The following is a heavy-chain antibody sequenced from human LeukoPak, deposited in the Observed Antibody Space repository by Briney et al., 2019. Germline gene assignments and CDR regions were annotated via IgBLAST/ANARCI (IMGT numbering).Heavy chain of an antibody. CDR2: IYHIGST. J-gene: IGHJ4*02. D-gene: IGHD2-2*03. CDR3: ARAGWIISSGIDY. Sequence: SETLSLTCGVSGYSISRGYYWAWIRQPPGKGLEWIGTIYHIGSTYYTPSLGSRVTISVDTSKNEFSLNLKSVTSADTAVYYCARAGWIISSGIDYWGQGALVTVSS. V-gene: IGHV4-38-2*01. CDR1: GYSISRGYY.